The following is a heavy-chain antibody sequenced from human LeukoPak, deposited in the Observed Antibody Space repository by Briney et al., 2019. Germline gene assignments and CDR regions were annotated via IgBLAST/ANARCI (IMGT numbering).Heavy chain of an antibody. V-gene: IGHV1-2*02. CDR1: GYTFTGYY. CDR2: INPNSGGT. Sequence: ASVKVSCKASGYTFTGYYMHWVRQAPGQGLEWMGWINPNSGGTNYAQKFQGRVTMTRDTSISTAYMELSRLRSDDTAVYYCARRGVAAAGLYYFDYWGQGTLVTVSS. CDR3: ARRGVAAAGLYYFDY. D-gene: IGHD6-13*01. J-gene: IGHJ4*02.